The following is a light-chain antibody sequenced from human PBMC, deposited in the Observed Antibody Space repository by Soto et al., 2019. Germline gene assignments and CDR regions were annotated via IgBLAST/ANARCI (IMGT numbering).Light chain of an antibody. CDR1: SSNIGSSS. V-gene: IGLV1-44*01. Sequence: QSVLTQPPSASGTPGQRVTISCSGSSSNIGSSSVNWYQQLPGTAPKLLIYNNNQWPSGVPDRFSGSKSGTSASLAISGLQSEDEADYYCAAWDVSLNGLYVVGTGTKVTVL. CDR2: NNN. CDR3: AAWDVSLNGLYV. J-gene: IGLJ1*01.